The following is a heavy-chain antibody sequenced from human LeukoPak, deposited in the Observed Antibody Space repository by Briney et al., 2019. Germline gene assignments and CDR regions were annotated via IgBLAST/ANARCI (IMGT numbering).Heavy chain of an antibody. CDR2: IYYTGST. Sequence: SETLSLTCTVSGGSISSHYWSWIRQPPGKGLEWIGYIYYTGSTNYNPSLKSRVTISVDTSKNQFSLKLSSVTAADTAVYYCARTTNWKTGFDYWGQGTLVTVSS. CDR1: GGSISSHY. D-gene: IGHD1-20*01. CDR3: ARTTNWKTGFDY. J-gene: IGHJ4*02. V-gene: IGHV4-59*11.